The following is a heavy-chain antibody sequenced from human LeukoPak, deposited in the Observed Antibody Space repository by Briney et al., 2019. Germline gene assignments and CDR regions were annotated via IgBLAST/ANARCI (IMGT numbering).Heavy chain of an antibody. V-gene: IGHV1-8*03. D-gene: IGHD3-10*01. J-gene: IGHJ3*02. Sequence: GASVKVSCKASGYTFTSYDINWVRQATGQGLEWMGWMNPNSGNTGYAQKFQGRVTITRNTSISTAYMELSSLRSEDTAVYYCARVNAYYPLEAFDIWGQGTMVTVSS. CDR2: MNPNSGNT. CDR1: GYTFTSYD. CDR3: ARVNAYYPLEAFDI.